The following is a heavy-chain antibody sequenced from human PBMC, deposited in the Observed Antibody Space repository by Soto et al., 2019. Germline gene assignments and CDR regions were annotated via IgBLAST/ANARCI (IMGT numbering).Heavy chain of an antibody. CDR2: IYPGDSDT. CDR3: ARGSREALLRFLEWPTGYYFDY. D-gene: IGHD3-3*01. Sequence: GESLKISCKGSGYSFTSYWIGWVRQMPGKGLEWMGIIYPGDSDTRYSPSFQGQVTISVDTSKNQFSLKLSSVTAADTAVYYCARGSREALLRFLEWPTGYYFDYWGQGTLVTVSS. V-gene: IGHV5-51*01. J-gene: IGHJ4*02. CDR1: GYSFTSYW.